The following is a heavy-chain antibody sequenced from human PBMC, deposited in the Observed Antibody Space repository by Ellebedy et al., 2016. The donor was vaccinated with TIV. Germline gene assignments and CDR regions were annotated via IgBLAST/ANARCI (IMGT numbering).Heavy chain of an antibody. D-gene: IGHD5-24*01. CDR3: ARVGRSPHNWSFDY. J-gene: IGHJ4*02. V-gene: IGHV3-7*01. CDR2: IREDGGDK. Sequence: GESLKISCATSGFSFSDYWLAWVRPAPRKGLEWVANIREDGGDKYYQDYVNGRFTISRDDAETTTFLQMNSLRAEDTALYFCARVGRSPHNWSFDYWGQGTLVTVSS. CDR1: GFSFSDYW.